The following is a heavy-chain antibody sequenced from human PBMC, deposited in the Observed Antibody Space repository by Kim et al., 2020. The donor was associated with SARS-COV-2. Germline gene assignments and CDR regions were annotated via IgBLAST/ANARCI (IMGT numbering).Heavy chain of an antibody. J-gene: IGHJ6*02. V-gene: IGHV4-34*01. CDR3: GRSSYYYYGMDV. D-gene: IGHD6-13*01. Sequence: NSNPSLKSRVTISVDTSKNQFSLKLSSVTAADTAVYYCGRSSYYYYGMDVWGQGTTVTVSS.